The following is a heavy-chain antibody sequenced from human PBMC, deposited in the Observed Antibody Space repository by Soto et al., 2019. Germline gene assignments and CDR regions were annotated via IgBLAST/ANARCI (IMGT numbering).Heavy chain of an antibody. CDR2: ISYDGSNK. Sequence: QVQLVESGGGVVQPGRSLRLSCAASGFTFSSYGMHWVRQAPGKGLEWVAVISYDGSNKYYADSVKGRFTIYRDNYKNTLYLQMNSLRAEDTAVYYCAKEGSEDYGDYLNWCLDAFDIWGQGTMVTVSS. CDR1: GFTFSSYG. J-gene: IGHJ3*02. CDR3: AKEGSEDYGDYLNWCLDAFDI. D-gene: IGHD4-17*01. V-gene: IGHV3-30*18.